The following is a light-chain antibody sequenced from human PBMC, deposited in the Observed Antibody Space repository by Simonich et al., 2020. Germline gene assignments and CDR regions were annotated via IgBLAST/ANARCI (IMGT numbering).Light chain of an antibody. V-gene: IGLV2-14*01. CDR2: DVS. CDR1: SSDVGGSNY. J-gene: IGLJ2*01. Sequence: QSALTQPASVSGSPGQSITISCTETSSDVGGSNYVPWYQKHSGKAPKLMIYDVSDRPSGVANRFSGSKSGNTASLTISGLQAEDDADYYCSSYTSSSTVFGGGTKLTVL. CDR3: SSYTSSSTV.